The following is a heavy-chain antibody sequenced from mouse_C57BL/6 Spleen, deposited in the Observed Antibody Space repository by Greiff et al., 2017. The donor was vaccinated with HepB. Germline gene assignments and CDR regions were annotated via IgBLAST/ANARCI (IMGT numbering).Heavy chain of an antibody. J-gene: IGHJ1*03. CDR3: TGRVYYSNWYFDV. V-gene: IGHV6-3*01. D-gene: IGHD2-5*01. CDR2: IRLKSDNYAT. Sequence: EVKVEESGGGLVQPGGSMKLSCVASGFTFSNYWMNWVRQSPEKGLEWVAQIRLKSDNYATHYAESVKGRFTISRDDSKSSVYLQMNNLRAEDTGIYYCTGRVYYSNWYFDVWGTGTTVTVSS. CDR1: GFTFSNYW.